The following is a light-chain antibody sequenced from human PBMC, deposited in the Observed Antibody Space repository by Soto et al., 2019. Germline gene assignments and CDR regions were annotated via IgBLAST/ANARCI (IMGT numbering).Light chain of an antibody. V-gene: IGLV2-11*01. J-gene: IGLJ2*01. Sequence: QSALTQPRSVSGSPGQSVTISCTGTSSDVGYYNYVSWYQQHPGKAPKLMIYDVNKRPSGVPDRFSGSKSGNTPSLNISGLQAEDEADYSCCSYAGSDTFVFGGGTKVTVL. CDR2: DVN. CDR1: SSDVGYYNY. CDR3: CSYAGSDTFV.